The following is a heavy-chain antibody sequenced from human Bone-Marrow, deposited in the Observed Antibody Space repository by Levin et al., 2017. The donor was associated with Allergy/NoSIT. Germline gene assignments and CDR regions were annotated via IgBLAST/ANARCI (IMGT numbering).Heavy chain of an antibody. CDR2: IYYRGST. Sequence: SETLSLTCTASGGSINSNGYYWSWIRQLPGRGLEWVGHIYYRGSTYYNPSLPRRLTISMDMSKNQFSLKLTAVTAADTAVYYCARVTLGSDYTNWFDPWGQGTLVTVSS. J-gene: IGHJ5*02. D-gene: IGHD4-17*01. V-gene: IGHV4-31*03. CDR1: GGSINSNGYY. CDR3: ARVTLGSDYTNWFDP.